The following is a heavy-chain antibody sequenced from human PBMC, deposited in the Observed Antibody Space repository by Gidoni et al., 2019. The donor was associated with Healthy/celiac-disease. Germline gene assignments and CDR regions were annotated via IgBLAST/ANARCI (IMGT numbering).Heavy chain of an antibody. CDR2: ISSSGSTI. J-gene: IGHJ5*02. CDR1: GFNCSSYE. V-gene: IGHV3-48*03. D-gene: IGHD6-13*01. Sequence: EVQLVESGGGVVQHGGSMRRACAASGFNCSSYEMNWVRQAPGKGLEWVSYISSSGSTIYYADSVKGRFTISRDNAKNSLYLQMNSLGAEDTAVYYCARVLGQRLVRGWFDPWGQGTLVTVSS. CDR3: ARVLGQRLVRGWFDP.